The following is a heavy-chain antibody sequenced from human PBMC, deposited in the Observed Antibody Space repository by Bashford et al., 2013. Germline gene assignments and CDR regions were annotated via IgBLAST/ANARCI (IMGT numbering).Heavy chain of an antibody. CDR1: GYTFTVYY. Sequence: ASVKVSCKASGYTFTVYYIHWVRQPPGQGLEWMGWINPNPNSGATKYAEMFQGRVSMTRDTSISTAYLELSRLRSDDTAVYYCAKDYCAGDCASFFDLWGRGTLVTVSS. V-gene: IGHV1-2*02. J-gene: IGHJ2*01. CDR3: AKDYCAGDCASFFDL. CDR2: INPNPNSGAT. D-gene: IGHD2-21*02.